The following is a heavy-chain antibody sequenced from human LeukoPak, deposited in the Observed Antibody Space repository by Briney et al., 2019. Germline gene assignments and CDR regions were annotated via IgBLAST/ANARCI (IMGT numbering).Heavy chain of an antibody. J-gene: IGHJ4*02. CDR1: GFRFSSYA. CDR2: IYSGGST. D-gene: IGHD6-19*01. Sequence: GGSLRLSCAASGFRFSSYAMSWVRQAPGKGLEWVSAIYSGGSTYYADSVKGRFTISRDNAKNSLYLQMNSLRAEDTAVYYCARSSSSGPHSHDYWGQGTLVTVSS. CDR3: ARSSSSGPHSHDY. V-gene: IGHV3-23*01.